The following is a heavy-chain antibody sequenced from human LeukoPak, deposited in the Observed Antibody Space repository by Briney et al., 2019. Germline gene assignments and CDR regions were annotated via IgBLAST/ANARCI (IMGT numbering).Heavy chain of an antibody. CDR1: GGSISSSSYY. D-gene: IGHD6-13*01. Sequence: SETLSLTCTVSGGSISSSSYYWGWIRQPPGKGLEWIGSIYYSGGTYYNPSLKSRVTISVDTSKNQFSLKLSSVTAADTAVYYCATTPGIAAAGTFDYWGQGTLVTVSS. V-gene: IGHV4-39*07. CDR2: IYYSGGT. J-gene: IGHJ4*02. CDR3: ATTPGIAAAGTFDY.